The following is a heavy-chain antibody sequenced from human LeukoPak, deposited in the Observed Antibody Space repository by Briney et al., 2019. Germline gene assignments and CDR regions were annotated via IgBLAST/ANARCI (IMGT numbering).Heavy chain of an antibody. J-gene: IGHJ4*02. V-gene: IGHV3-23*01. CDR2: ISGSGGST. CDR1: GFTFSIYA. Sequence: GGSLRLSCAASGFTFSIYAMSWVRQAPGKGLEWVSTISGSGGSTYYTDSVQGRFTISRDNSKNTLYLQMNTLRAEDTAIYYCAKVTMMVVVRSYCDYWGQGTLVTVS. CDR3: AKVTMMVVVRSYCDY. D-gene: IGHD3-22*01.